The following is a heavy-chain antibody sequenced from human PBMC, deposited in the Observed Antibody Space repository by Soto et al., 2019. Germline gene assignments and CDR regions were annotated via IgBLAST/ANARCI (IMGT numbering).Heavy chain of an antibody. CDR1: GGSISSGGYY. J-gene: IGHJ4*02. D-gene: IGHD3-10*01. Sequence: QVQLQESGPGLVKPSQTLSLTCTVSGGSISSGGYYWSWIRQHPGKGLEWIGYIYYSGSTYYNPSLKSRLTISVDTSKNPFSLQLSSVTAADTAVYYCAGGPNYYGSGSYYNRRYYFDYWGQGTLVTVSS. V-gene: IGHV4-31*03. CDR3: AGGPNYYGSGSYYNRRYYFDY. CDR2: IYYSGST.